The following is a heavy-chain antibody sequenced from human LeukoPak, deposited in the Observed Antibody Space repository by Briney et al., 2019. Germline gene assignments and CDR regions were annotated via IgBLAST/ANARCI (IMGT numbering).Heavy chain of an antibody. J-gene: IGHJ5*01. CDR1: GDSTSNFY. CDR2: IHYSGSS. Sequence: PSETLSLTCTVSGDSTSNFYWNWIRQSPGKGLEWIGNIHYSGSSVYNPSLKSRGTISIDTSRRQFFLKLNSVTAADTDVYFCALAPNSNWFDFWGPGTLVTVSS. D-gene: IGHD2-8*01. CDR3: ALAPNSNWFDF. V-gene: IGHV4-59*03.